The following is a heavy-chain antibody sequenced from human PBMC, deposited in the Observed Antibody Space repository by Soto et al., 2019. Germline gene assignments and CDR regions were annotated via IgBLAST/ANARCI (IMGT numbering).Heavy chain of an antibody. J-gene: IGHJ4*02. Sequence: GSLRLSCAASGFKVREYYMSGIRQAPGKGLEWLSYSSNSGTYTRYADSVKGRFSISRDNAKNSLFLQINSLRGEDSATYYCARSGDNYNVLDYWGQGTPVTVSS. V-gene: IGHV3-11*06. CDR2: SSNSGTYT. D-gene: IGHD3-10*02. CDR3: ARSGDNYNVLDY. CDR1: GFKVREYY.